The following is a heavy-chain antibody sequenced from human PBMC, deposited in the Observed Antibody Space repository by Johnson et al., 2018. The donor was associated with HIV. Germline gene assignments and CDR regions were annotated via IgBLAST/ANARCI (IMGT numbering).Heavy chain of an antibody. Sequence: VQLVESGGGLVQPGGSLRLSCAASGFTFSSYAMHWVRQAPGNGLEYVSAISSNGGSTYYANSVKGRFTISRDNSKNTLYLQMGSLRAEDMAVYYCARAPGWFDAFDIWGQGTMVTVSS. CDR3: ARAPGWFDAFDI. D-gene: IGHD6-19*01. CDR2: ISSNGGST. J-gene: IGHJ3*02. V-gene: IGHV3-64*01. CDR1: GFTFSSYA.